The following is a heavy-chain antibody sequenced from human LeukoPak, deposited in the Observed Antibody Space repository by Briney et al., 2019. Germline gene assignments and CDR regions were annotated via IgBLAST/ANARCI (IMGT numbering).Heavy chain of an antibody. Sequence: GGSLRLSCAASGFTFSSYAVHWVRQAPGKGLEWVAVISYDGSNKYYADSVKGRFTISRDNSKNTLYLQMNSLRAEDTAVYYCARGTAMVRPYFDYWGQGTLVTVSS. CDR2: ISYDGSNK. V-gene: IGHV3-30-3*01. CDR3: ARGTAMVRPYFDY. CDR1: GFTFSSYA. J-gene: IGHJ4*02. D-gene: IGHD5-18*01.